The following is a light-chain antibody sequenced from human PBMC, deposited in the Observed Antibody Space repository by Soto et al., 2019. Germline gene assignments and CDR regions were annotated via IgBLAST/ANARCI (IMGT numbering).Light chain of an antibody. CDR3: SSYTTSSYVV. J-gene: IGLJ2*01. CDR1: SSDIGGHNF. Sequence: QSALTQPAAVSGSPGQSITISCTGTSSDIGGHNFVSWYQHHPGKAPKILIYEVSYRASGVSNRFTGSKSANTASLTISGLQAEDEADYSCSSYTTSSYVVFGGGTKLTVL. V-gene: IGLV2-14*01. CDR2: EVS.